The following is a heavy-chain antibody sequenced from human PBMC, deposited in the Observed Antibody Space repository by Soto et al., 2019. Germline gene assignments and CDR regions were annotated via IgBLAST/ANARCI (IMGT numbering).Heavy chain of an antibody. V-gene: IGHV3-15*01. CDR2: IKSKTDGGTT. CDR1: GFTFSNAW. Sequence: GGSLRLSCAASGFTFSNAWMSWVRQAPGKGLEWVGRIKSKTDGGTTDYAAPVKGRFTIPRDDSKNTLYLQMNSLKTEDTAVYCCTTDVLISSSWANFDYWGQGTLVTVSS. J-gene: IGHJ4*02. CDR3: TTDVLISSSWANFDY. D-gene: IGHD2-2*01.